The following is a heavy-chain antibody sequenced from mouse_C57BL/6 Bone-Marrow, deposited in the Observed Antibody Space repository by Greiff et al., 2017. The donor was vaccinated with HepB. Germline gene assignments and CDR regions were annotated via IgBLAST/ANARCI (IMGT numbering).Heavy chain of an antibody. Sequence: EVKLLESGPGLVKPSQSLSLTCSVTGYSITSGYYWNWIRQFPGNKLEWMGYISYDGSNNYNPSLKNRISITRDTSKNQFFLKLNSVTTEDTGTYYCAREGAYGSSPYFDVWGTGTTVTVSS. V-gene: IGHV3-6*01. CDR2: ISYDGSN. CDR3: AREGAYGSSPYFDV. CDR1: GYSITSGYY. D-gene: IGHD1-1*01. J-gene: IGHJ1*03.